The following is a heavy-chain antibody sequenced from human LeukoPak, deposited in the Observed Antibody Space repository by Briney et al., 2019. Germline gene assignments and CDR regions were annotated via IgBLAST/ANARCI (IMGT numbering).Heavy chain of an antibody. J-gene: IGHJ4*02. CDR2: INPSGGST. CDR1: GYTFTSYY. Sequence: ASVKVSCKASGYTFTSYYMHWVRQAPGQVLEWMGIINPSGGSTSYAQKFQGRVTMTRDTSTSTVYMELSSLRSEDTAVYYCARAILPLATNVLLDYWGQGTLVTVSS. D-gene: IGHD1-1*01. V-gene: IGHV1-46*01. CDR3: ARAILPLATNVLLDY.